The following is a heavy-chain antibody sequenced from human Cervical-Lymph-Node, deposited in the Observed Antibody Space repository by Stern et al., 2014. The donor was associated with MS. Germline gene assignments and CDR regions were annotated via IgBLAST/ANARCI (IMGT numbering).Heavy chain of an antibody. CDR3: ARDQGDYYYYGMDV. V-gene: IGHV3-21*01. D-gene: IGHD3-16*01. J-gene: IGHJ6*02. CDR2: ISSSSSYI. Sequence: VHLVESGGGLVKPGGSLRLSCAASGFTFSSYSMNWVRQAPGKGLEWVSSISSSSSYIYYADSVKGRFTISRDNAKNSLYLQMNSLRAEDTAVYYCARDQGDYYYYGMDVWGQGTTVTVSS. CDR1: GFTFSSYS.